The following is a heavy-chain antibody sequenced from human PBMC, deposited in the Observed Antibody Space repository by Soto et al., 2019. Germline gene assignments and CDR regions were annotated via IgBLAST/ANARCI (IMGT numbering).Heavy chain of an antibody. CDR1: SPSINSNY. Sequence: SDTLSLTCTILSPSINSNYWSWIWQTAGTGLEWIGYIYYSGSTNYNPSLKSRVTISVDTSKNQFSLKLSSVTAADTAVYYCASHTKHRGYCSGGSCYPTLNWFDPWGQGTLVTVS. D-gene: IGHD2-15*01. CDR2: IYYSGST. V-gene: IGHV4-59*07. CDR3: ASHTKHRGYCSGGSCYPTLNWFDP. J-gene: IGHJ5*02.